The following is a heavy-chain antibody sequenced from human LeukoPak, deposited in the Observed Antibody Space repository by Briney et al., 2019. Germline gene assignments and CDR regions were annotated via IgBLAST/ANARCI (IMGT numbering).Heavy chain of an antibody. J-gene: IGHJ4*02. CDR3: AKAGRPEDGSSQYLYFEF. Sequence: GGSLRLSCTASGFTFSTYGMSWVRQAPGKGLEWVSTITNSGGSTYYGDSVKGRFTISRDNSKNTLFLQMNDLMAEDTARYYCAKAGRPEDGSSQYLYFEFWGREPWSPSPQ. V-gene: IGHV3-23*01. CDR1: GFTFSTYG. D-gene: IGHD1-14*01. CDR2: ITNSGGST.